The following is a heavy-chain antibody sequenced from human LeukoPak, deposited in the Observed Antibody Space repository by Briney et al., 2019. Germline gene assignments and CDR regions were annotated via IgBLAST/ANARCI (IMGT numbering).Heavy chain of an antibody. CDR1: GFTFSNYW. V-gene: IGHV3-74*03. D-gene: IGHD6-19*01. CDR2: INIDGTII. CDR3: ARGSSGWYGIDY. J-gene: IGHJ4*02. Sequence: PGGSLRLSCAASGFTFSNYWMHWVRQVPGKGLVCVSRINIDGTIITYADSVRGRFTISRDNAKNALYLQMNSLKDEDTAVYYCARGSSGWYGIDYWGQGTLVTVSS.